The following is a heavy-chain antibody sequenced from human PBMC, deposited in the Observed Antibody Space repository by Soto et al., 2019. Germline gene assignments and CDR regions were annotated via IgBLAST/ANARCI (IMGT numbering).Heavy chain of an antibody. V-gene: IGHV3-30-3*01. Sequence: GGSLRLSCAASGFTFSSYAMHWVRQAPGKGLEWVAVISYDGSNKYYADSVKGRFTISRDNSKNTLYLQMNSLRAEDTAVYYCARDYKWLSYYYYGMDVWGQGTTVTVSS. CDR2: ISYDGSNK. CDR1: GFTFSSYA. D-gene: IGHD3-22*01. J-gene: IGHJ6*02. CDR3: ARDYKWLSYYYYGMDV.